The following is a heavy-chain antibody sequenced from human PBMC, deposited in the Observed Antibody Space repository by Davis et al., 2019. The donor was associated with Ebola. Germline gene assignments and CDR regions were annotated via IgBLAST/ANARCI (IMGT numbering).Heavy chain of an antibody. CDR1: GESFSGYY. Sequence: MPSETLSLTCAVYGESFSGYYWSWIRQSPEKGLEWIGEVNDGGGGTYNPSLKSRVTISIDKLRNQLSLKLNSVTAADTAVYYCARVGLSSGWTFDSWGQGTLVIVSS. V-gene: IGHV4-34*01. CDR3: ARVGLSSGWTFDS. CDR2: VNDGGGG. D-gene: IGHD6-19*01. J-gene: IGHJ4*02.